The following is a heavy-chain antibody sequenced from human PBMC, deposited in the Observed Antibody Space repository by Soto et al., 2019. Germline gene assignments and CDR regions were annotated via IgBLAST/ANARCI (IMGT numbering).Heavy chain of an antibody. J-gene: IGHJ4*02. CDR1: GFTFSSYA. CDR2: ISYDGSNK. CDR3: ARDSGWYLLVTLAFDY. D-gene: IGHD6-19*01. V-gene: IGHV3-30-3*01. Sequence: QVQLVESGGGVVQPGRSLRLSCAASGFTFSSYAMHWVRQAPGKGLEWVAVISYDGSNKYYADSVKGRFTISRDNSKNXLYLQMNSLRAEDTAVYYCARDSGWYLLVTLAFDYWGQGTLVTVSS.